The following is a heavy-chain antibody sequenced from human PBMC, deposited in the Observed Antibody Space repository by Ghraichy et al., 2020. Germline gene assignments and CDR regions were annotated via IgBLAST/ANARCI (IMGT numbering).Heavy chain of an antibody. CDR1: GGSFSGYY. Sequence: SQTLSLTCAVYGGSFSGYYWSWIRQPPGKGLEWIGEINHSGSTNYNPSLKSRVTISVDTSKNQFSLKLSSVTAADTAVYYCARMYSSSSGNDYWGQGTLVTVSS. D-gene: IGHD6-6*01. V-gene: IGHV4-34*01. CDR2: INHSGST. J-gene: IGHJ4*02. CDR3: ARMYSSSSGNDY.